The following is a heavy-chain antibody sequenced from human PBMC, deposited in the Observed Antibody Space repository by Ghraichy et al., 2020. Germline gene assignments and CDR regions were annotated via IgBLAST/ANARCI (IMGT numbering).Heavy chain of an antibody. V-gene: IGHV1-18*04. Sequence: ASVKVSCKTSHNAFASSAIHWVRQAPGQGLEWMGWISGYNGNTYYADSLQGRVVMTTDTSTATAFMELRSPKPDDTALYFCARLVIGGTVAFDIWGRGTTVIVST. CDR1: HNAFASSA. D-gene: IGHD4-23*01. J-gene: IGHJ3*02. CDR2: ISGYNGNT. CDR3: ARLVIGGTVAFDI.